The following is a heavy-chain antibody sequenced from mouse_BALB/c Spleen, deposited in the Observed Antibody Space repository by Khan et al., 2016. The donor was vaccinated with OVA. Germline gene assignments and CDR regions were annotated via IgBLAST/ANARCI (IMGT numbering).Heavy chain of an antibody. CDR1: GYIFTSYW. J-gene: IGHJ3*01. D-gene: IGHD3-2*01. CDR2: IYPGTGST. CDR3: ARPSDNSGSLFAY. V-gene: IGHV1S132*01. Sequence: QVRLQQSGAELVRPGASVKLSCKTSGYIFTSYWIHWVKQRSGQGLEWIARIYPGTGSTHYNEKFKGKATLTADKSSSTAYMQLSSLKSEDSAVYFCARPSDNSGSLFAYWGQGTLVTVSA.